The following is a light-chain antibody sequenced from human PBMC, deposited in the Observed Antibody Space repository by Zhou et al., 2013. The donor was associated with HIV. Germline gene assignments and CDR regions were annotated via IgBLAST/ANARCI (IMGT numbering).Light chain of an antibody. CDR3: QQDDTSPYT. CDR1: QSVSSN. V-gene: IGKV3-15*01. Sequence: EIVMTQSPATLSVSPGERATLSCRASQSVSSNLAWYQQKPGQAPRLLIYGASTRATGIPARFSGSGSGTEFTLTITRLEPEDSAVYYCQQDDTSPYTFGQGTKLEIK. CDR2: GAS. J-gene: IGKJ2*01.